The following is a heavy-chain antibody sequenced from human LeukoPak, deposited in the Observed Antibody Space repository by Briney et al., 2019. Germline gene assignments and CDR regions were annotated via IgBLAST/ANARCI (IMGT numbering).Heavy chain of an antibody. CDR2: INPNSGGT. CDR3: ARVCSRCGYSYGPGRRAFDI. CDR1: GYTFTGYY. J-gene: IGHJ3*02. D-gene: IGHD5-18*01. Sequence: ASVKVSCKASGYTFTGYYMRWVRQAPGQGLEWMGWINPNSGGTNYAQKFQGWVTMTRDTSISTAYMELSRLRSDDTAVYYCARVCSRCGYSYGPGRRAFDIWGQGTMVTVSS. V-gene: IGHV1-2*04.